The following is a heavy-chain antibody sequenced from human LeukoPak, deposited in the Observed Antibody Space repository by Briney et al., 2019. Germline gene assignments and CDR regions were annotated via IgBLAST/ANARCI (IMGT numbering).Heavy chain of an antibody. CDR2: IYFSGST. D-gene: IGHD6-19*01. CDR1: GGSISSYY. Sequence: SETLSPTCTVSGGSISSYYWSWIRQPAGRGLEWIGRIYFSGSTNYNPSLKSRVTISVDTSKNQFSLKLSSVTAADTAVYYCARSGYSSGPDYWGQGTLVTVSS. V-gene: IGHV4-4*07. CDR3: ARSGYSSGPDY. J-gene: IGHJ4*02.